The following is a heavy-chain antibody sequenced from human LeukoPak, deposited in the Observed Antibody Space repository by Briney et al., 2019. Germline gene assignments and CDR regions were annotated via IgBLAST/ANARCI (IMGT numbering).Heavy chain of an antibody. CDR1: GFTFSNYG. CDR3: VRESRPGGAMGLYHNLDY. Sequence: GGSLRLSCATSGFTFSNYGIHWVRQAPGKGLEWVAVISYDERNKYYADSVKGRFTISRDKPKNLLFLEMNNLRGDDTAIYYCVRESRPGGAMGLYHNLDYWGQGTLVAVSS. D-gene: IGHD1-1*01. CDR2: ISYDERNK. V-gene: IGHV3-30*03. J-gene: IGHJ4*02.